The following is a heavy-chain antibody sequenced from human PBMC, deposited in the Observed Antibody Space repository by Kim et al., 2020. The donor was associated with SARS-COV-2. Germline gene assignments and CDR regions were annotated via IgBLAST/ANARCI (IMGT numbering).Heavy chain of an antibody. V-gene: IGHV5-51*01. CDR2: IFTVNSYS. D-gene: IGHD1-20*01. CDR1: GYTLTTAY. CDR3: SRHISEHPFDY. J-gene: IGHJ4*02. Sequence: GEALKISCKSSGYTLTTAYIDWVRQGPGKGLESMGLIFTVNSYSDYSPSFQGQITFPVDKSSSSAFLQCTSLKASDTAKYYCSRHISEHPFDYWRRGPL.